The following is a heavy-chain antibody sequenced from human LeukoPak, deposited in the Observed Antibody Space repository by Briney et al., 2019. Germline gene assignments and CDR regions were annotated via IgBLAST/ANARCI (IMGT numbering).Heavy chain of an antibody. D-gene: IGHD5-18*01. J-gene: IGHJ5*02. Sequence: ASVKVSCKASGYTFTCYYIHWVRQAPGQGLEWMGWINPNSGGTNYAQRFQGRVTMTRDTSISTAYIDLSRLTSDDTDVYYCARDFPIQIWTRTPWFDPWGQGTLVTVSS. CDR3: ARDFPIQIWTRTPWFDP. CDR1: GYTFTCYY. CDR2: INPNSGGT. V-gene: IGHV1-2*02.